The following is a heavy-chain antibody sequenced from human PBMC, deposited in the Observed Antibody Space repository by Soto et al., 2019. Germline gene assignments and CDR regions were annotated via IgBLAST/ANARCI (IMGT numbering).Heavy chain of an antibody. CDR2: IYYSGST. CDR1: GGSISSSSYY. J-gene: IGHJ6*03. Sequence: QLQLQESGPGLVKPSETLSLTCTVSGGSISSSSYYWGWIRQPPGKGLEWIGSIYYSGSTYYNPSLESRVTISVDTSKNQFSLRLRSVTAADTAAYYCARQTGMVRGGDYMDVWGKGTTVTVSS. CDR3: ARQTGMVRGGDYMDV. D-gene: IGHD3-10*01. V-gene: IGHV4-39*01.